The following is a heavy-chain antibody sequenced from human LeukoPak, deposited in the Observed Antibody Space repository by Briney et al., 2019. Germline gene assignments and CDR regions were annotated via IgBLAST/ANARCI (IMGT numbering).Heavy chain of an antibody. CDR2: ISGSGGTT. D-gene: IGHD2-21*02. CDR1: GFTFSTYA. CDR3: AKGDAVTAIFPLDY. J-gene: IGHJ4*02. Sequence: GGSLRLSCAASGFTFSTYAMNWVRQAPGKGLEWVSGISGSGGTTYYADSVQDRFTISRDNSKKTVFLQMNSLRAEDTAVHYCAKGDAVTAIFPLDYWGQGTLVIVSS. V-gene: IGHV3-23*01.